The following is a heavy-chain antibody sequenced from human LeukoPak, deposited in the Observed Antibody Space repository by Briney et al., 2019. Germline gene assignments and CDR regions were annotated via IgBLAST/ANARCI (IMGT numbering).Heavy chain of an antibody. CDR2: IKSKTDGGTT. CDR3: TTKYYYDSSGYPPGDY. V-gene: IGHV3-15*01. D-gene: IGHD3-22*01. J-gene: IGHJ4*02. Sequence: GGSLRLSCAASGFTFSNAWMSWVRQAPGKGLEWVGRIKSKTDGGTTDYAAPVKGRFTISRDDSKNTLYLQMNGLKTEDTAVYYCTTKYYYDSSGYPPGDYWGQGTLVTVSS. CDR1: GFTFSNAW.